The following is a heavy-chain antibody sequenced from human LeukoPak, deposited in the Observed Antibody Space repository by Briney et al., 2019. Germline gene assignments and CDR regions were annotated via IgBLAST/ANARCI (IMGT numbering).Heavy chain of an antibody. CDR1: GFTFSSYG. Sequence: GGSLRLSCAASGFTFSSYGMHWVRQAPGKGLEWVAVISYDGSNKYYADSVKGRFTISRDNSKNTLYLQMNSLRAEDTAVYYCAKDGTFSGYYGDYWGQGTLVTVSS. J-gene: IGHJ4*02. V-gene: IGHV3-30*18. CDR2: ISYDGSNK. CDR3: AKDGTFSGYYGDY. D-gene: IGHD3-22*01.